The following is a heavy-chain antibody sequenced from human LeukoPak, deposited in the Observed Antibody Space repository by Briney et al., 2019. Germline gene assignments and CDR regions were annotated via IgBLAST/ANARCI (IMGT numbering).Heavy chain of an antibody. CDR2: INPSGGST. J-gene: IGHJ4*02. D-gene: IGHD2-21*01. CDR1: GYTFTSYY. V-gene: IGHV1-46*03. CDR3: ARGEASDFDY. Sequence: GASVKVSCKASGYTFTSYYMHWVRQAPGQGPEWMGIINPSGGSTSYAQKFQGRVTMTRDTSTRTVYMEMSSLRSEDTAVYYCARGEASDFDYWGQGTLVTVSS.